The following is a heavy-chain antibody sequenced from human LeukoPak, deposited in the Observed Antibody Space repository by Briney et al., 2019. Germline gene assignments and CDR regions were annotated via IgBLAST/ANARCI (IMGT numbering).Heavy chain of an antibody. V-gene: IGHV4-59*08. J-gene: IGHJ4*02. CDR1: GGSISSYY. CDR2: IYYSGST. Sequence: PSETLSLTCTVSGGSISSYYWSWIRQPPGKGLEWIGYIYYSGSTNYNPSLKSRVTISVDTSKNQFSLKLSSVTAADTAVYYCARRTGTADYWGQGTLVTVSS. D-gene: IGHD1-1*01. CDR3: ARRTGTADY.